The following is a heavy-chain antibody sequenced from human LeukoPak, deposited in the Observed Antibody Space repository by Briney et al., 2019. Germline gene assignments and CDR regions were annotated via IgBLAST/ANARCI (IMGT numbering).Heavy chain of an antibody. CDR3: ARGSGDY. D-gene: IGHD6-25*01. J-gene: IGHJ4*02. Sequence: ASVKVSCKASGYTFTSNYMHWVRQAPGQGLEWMGIINPSGGSTTYAQKFQGRVTMTRNTSISTAYMELSSLRSEDTAVYHCARGSGDYWGQGTLVTVSS. V-gene: IGHV1-46*01. CDR2: INPSGGST. CDR1: GYTFTSNY.